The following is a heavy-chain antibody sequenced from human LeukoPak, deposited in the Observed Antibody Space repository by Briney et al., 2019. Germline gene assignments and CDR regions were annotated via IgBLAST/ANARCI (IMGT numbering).Heavy chain of an antibody. J-gene: IGHJ3*02. CDR3: ARDLVVGYCSSTSCPPNDAFDI. CDR1: GFTFSSYG. Sequence: GGSLRLSCAASGFTFSSYGMHWVRQAPGKGLEWVAVIWYDGSNKYYADSVKGRFTISRDNSKNTLYLQMNSLRAKDTAVYYCARDLVVGYCSSTSCPPNDAFDIWGQGTMVTVSS. D-gene: IGHD2-2*01. V-gene: IGHV3-33*01. CDR2: IWYDGSNK.